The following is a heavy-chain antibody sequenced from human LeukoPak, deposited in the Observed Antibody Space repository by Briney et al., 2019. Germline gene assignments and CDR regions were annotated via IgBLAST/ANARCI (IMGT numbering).Heavy chain of an antibody. J-gene: IGHJ4*02. Sequence: GGSLRLSCAASGFTFSSYSMNWVRQAPGKGLEWVSSISSSSSYIYYADSVKGRFTISRDNAKNSLYLQMNSLRAEDTAVYYCARVAADYYDSSGPFDYWGQGTLVTVCS. CDR3: ARVAADYYDSSGPFDY. D-gene: IGHD3-22*01. CDR2: ISSSSSYI. CDR1: GFTFSSYS. V-gene: IGHV3-21*01.